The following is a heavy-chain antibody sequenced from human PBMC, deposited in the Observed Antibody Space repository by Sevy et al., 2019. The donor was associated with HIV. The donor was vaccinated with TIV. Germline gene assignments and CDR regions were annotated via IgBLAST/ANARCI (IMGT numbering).Heavy chain of an antibody. CDR2: INSDGSST. D-gene: IGHD1-26*01. CDR1: XXXFSSYW. V-gene: IGHV3-74*01. Sequence: GGSLRLXXAASXXXFSSYWMXWVXXAPGKGLVWVSRINSDGSSTSYADSVKGRFTISRDNAKNTLYLQMNSLRAEDTAVYYCASLSGSYYXXXDXXGQGTLVTXSS. J-gene: IGHJ4*02. CDR3: ASLSGSYYXXXDX.